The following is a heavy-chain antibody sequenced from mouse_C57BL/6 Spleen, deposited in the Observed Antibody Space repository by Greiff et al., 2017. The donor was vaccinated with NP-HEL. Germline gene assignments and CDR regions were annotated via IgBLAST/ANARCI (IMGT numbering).Heavy chain of an antibody. CDR3: ARGIYYDYDVFYWYFDV. CDR1: GFTFSDYG. D-gene: IGHD2-4*01. V-gene: IGHV5-17*01. CDR2: ISSGSSTI. J-gene: IGHJ1*03. Sequence: EVKVVESGGGLVKPGGSLKLSCAASGFTFSDYGMHWVRQAPEKGLEWVAYISSGSSTIYYADTVKGRFTISRDNAKNTLFLQMTSLRSEDTAMYYCARGIYYDYDVFYWYFDVWGTGTTVTVSS.